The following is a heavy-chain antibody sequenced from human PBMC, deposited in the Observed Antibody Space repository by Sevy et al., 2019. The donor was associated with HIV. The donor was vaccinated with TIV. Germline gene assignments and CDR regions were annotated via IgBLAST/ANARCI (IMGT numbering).Heavy chain of an antibody. J-gene: IGHJ6*02. CDR2: IYTTGST. CDR1: GDSISSYY. CDR3: ARGHGDYCSAVSCYPDDGMDV. Sequence: SETLSLTCTVSGDSISSYYWSWIRQPAGKGLEWIGRIYTTGSTNYNPSLHSRVTMSVDTSKNQFSLKLTSVTAADTAVYYCARGHGDYCSAVSCYPDDGMDVWGQGTTVTVSS. V-gene: IGHV4-4*07. D-gene: IGHD2-15*01.